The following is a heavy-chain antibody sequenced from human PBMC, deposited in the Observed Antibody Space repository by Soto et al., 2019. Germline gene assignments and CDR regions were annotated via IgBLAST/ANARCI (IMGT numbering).Heavy chain of an antibody. Sequence: QVQLQESGPGLVKPSGTLSLTCAVSGGSIRSNNWWSWVRQPPGKGLEWIGEIFHSGSTNYNPSRKPLXTXSXXKSKNQFTLKLSSVTAADTAVYYCARVYSGSYSDYWGQGTLVTVSS. J-gene: IGHJ4*02. CDR1: GGSIRSNNW. D-gene: IGHD1-26*01. CDR3: ARVYSGSYSDY. V-gene: IGHV4-4*02. CDR2: IFHSGST.